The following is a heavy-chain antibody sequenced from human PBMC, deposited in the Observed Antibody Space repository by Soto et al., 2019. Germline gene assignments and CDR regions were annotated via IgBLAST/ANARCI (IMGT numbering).Heavy chain of an antibody. CDR1: GYTFTSYD. CDR3: ARERSAAGTGWFDP. D-gene: IGHD6-13*01. Sequence: QVQLVQSGAEVKKPGASVKVSCKASGYTFTSYDINWVRQATGQGLEWMGWMNPNSGNTAYAQKFQGRVTMTRNTSISTAYMELSSLRSDDTAVYYCARERSAAGTGWFDPWGQGTPVTFSS. V-gene: IGHV1-8*01. CDR2: MNPNSGNT. J-gene: IGHJ5*02.